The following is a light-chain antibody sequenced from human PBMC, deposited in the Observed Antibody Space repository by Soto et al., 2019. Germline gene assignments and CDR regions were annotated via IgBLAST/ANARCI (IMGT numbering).Light chain of an antibody. Sequence: IVLTQSPGTLSLSPGERATLSCRASQSVSSSYLAWYQQKPGQAPRLLIYGASSRATGIPDRFSGSGSGTDFTLTISRLEPEDFAVYYCQQYGSSPPGLTFGGGTKVDNK. CDR3: QQYGSSPPGLT. J-gene: IGKJ4*01. V-gene: IGKV3-20*01. CDR2: GAS. CDR1: QSVSSSY.